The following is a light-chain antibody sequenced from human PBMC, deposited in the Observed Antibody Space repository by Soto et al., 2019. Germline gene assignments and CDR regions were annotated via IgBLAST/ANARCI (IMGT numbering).Light chain of an antibody. CDR1: NSDVGGYNY. CDR2: DVT. Sequence: QSALTRPRSVSGSPGQSVTISCTGTNSDVGGYNYVSWYQHHPGKAPKLIIYDVTKRPSGVPGRFSGSKSGNTASLTISGLQAEDEADYYCCSSYGGSYSYVFVTGTKVTVL. CDR3: CSSYGGSYSYV. V-gene: IGLV2-11*01. J-gene: IGLJ1*01.